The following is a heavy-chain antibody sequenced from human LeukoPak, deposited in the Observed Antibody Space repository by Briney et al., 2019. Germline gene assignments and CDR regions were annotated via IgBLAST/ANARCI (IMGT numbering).Heavy chain of an antibody. CDR2: ISSSSGYI. CDR3: ARDSAPNFGY. CDR1: GFTFSSYS. V-gene: IGHV3-21*01. Sequence: GGSLRLSCAASGFTFSSYSMNWVRQAPGKGLEWVSSISSSSGYIYYADSVKGRFTISRDNAKNSLYLQMNSLRAEDTAVYYCARDSAPNFGYWGQGTLVTVSS. J-gene: IGHJ4*02.